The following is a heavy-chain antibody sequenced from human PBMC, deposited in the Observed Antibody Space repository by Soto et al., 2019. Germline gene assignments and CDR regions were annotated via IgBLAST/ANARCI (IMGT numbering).Heavy chain of an antibody. CDR3: AKDRSVTAAAYYYYYGMDV. CDR1: GFTFSSYG. D-gene: IGHD2-2*01. V-gene: IGHV3-30*18. J-gene: IGHJ6*02. Sequence: QVQLVESGGGVVQPGRSLRLSCAASGFTFSSYGMHWVRQAPGKGLEWVAVISYDGSNKYYADSVKGRFTISRDNSKNTLYLQMNSRRAEETAVYYCAKDRSVTAAAYYYYYGMDVWGQGTTVTVSS. CDR2: ISYDGSNK.